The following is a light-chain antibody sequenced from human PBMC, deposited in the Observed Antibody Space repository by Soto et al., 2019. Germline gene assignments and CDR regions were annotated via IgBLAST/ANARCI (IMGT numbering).Light chain of an antibody. CDR1: QSVSSSY. CDR3: QQYAGSPWT. J-gene: IGKJ1*01. CDR2: DTS. Sequence: EIVFTQSPGTLSLSPGERATLTCRASQSVSSSYLVWYQQKPGQAPRLLIYDTSSRATGIPDRFTGSGSGKDVTLTISRLEPEDFPVYYCQQYAGSPWTFGQGTKVDI. V-gene: IGKV3-20*01.